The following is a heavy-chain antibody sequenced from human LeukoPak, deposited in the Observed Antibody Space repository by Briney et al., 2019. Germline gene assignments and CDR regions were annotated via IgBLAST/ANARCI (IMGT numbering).Heavy chain of an antibody. CDR2: IIPILGIA. J-gene: IGHJ4*02. CDR1: GGTFSSYA. Sequence: SVKVSCKAPGGTFSSYAISWVRQAPGQGLEWMGRIIPILGIANYAQKFQGRVTITADKSTSTAYMELSSLRSEDTAVYYCARESLAGSFFYFDYWGQGTLVTVSS. D-gene: IGHD3-10*01. V-gene: IGHV1-69*04. CDR3: ARESLAGSFFYFDY.